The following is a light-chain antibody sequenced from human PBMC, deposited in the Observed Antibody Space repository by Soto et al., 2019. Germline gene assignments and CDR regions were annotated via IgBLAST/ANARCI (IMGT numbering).Light chain of an antibody. CDR2: DAS. CDR3: QHYNSDPWT. V-gene: IGKV1-5*01. Sequence: DIEMTQSPSTLSASVGDRLTITCRASQTIRRWLAWYQQRPGKAPKVLIYDASTLESGVPARFSGSGSATEFTLTISSLQPEDSATYYCQHYNSDPWTFGQGTKVEIK. J-gene: IGKJ1*01. CDR1: QTIRRW.